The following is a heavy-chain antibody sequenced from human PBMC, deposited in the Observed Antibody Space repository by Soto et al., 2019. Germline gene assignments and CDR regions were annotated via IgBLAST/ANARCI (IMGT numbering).Heavy chain of an antibody. V-gene: IGHV1-69*13. CDR2: IIPIFGTA. Sequence: ASVKVSCKASGGTFSSYAISWVRQAPGQGLEWMGGIIPIFGTANYAQKFQGRVTITADESTSTAYMELSSLRSEDTAVYYCARLINYDILTGYYTWFDPWGQGTLVTVSS. CDR3: ARLINYDILTGYYTWFDP. J-gene: IGHJ5*02. D-gene: IGHD3-9*01. CDR1: GGTFSSYA.